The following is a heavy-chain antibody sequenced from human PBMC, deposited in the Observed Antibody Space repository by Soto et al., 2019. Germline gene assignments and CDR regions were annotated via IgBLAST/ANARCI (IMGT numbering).Heavy chain of an antibody. CDR1: GGSISSDDYY. J-gene: IGHJ4*02. V-gene: IGHV4-30-4*01. Sequence: QVQLQESGLGLVKPSQTLSLTCTVSGGSISSDDYYWSWIRQPPGKGLEWIGYIYYNGRTDYNPSLKSRVIISIDTSKNQFSLNLNSVSAADTAVYYCARDRSNSPDYFDYWGQGTLVTVSS. CDR2: IYYNGRT. CDR3: ARDRSNSPDYFDY. D-gene: IGHD6-6*01.